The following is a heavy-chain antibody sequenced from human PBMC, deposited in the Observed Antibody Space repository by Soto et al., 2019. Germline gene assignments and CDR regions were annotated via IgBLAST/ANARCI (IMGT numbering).Heavy chain of an antibody. Sequence: EVQLLESGGGSVQPGGSLRLSCAASGFSFSGYAMAWVLQAPGKGLERVSGISGSGATTYYADSVKGRCTISRDNSKNTLSLQVNRLSAEDTAVYYCAKAGGGYAKWHFDSWGHGSLVTVSS. V-gene: IGHV3-23*01. CDR3: AKAGGGYAKWHFDS. J-gene: IGHJ4*01. CDR2: ISGSGATT. D-gene: IGHD5-12*01. CDR1: GFSFSGYA.